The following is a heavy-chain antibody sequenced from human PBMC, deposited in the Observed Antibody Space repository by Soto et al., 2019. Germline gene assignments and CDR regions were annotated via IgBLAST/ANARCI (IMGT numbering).Heavy chain of an antibody. CDR3: ARNPAYYGSGSYYYMDV. CDR1: DYSINSSNW. J-gene: IGHJ6*03. CDR2: IYYSGST. Sequence: WETLSLNCAVSDYSINSSNWWGWIRQPPGKGLEWIGYIYYSGSTYYNPSLKSRVTMSVDTSKNQFSLKLSSVTAVDTAVYYCARNPAYYGSGSYYYMDVWGKGTTVT. D-gene: IGHD3-10*01. V-gene: IGHV4-28*01.